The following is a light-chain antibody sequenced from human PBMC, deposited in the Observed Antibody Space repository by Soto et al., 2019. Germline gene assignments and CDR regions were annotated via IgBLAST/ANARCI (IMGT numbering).Light chain of an antibody. J-gene: IGKJ4*01. CDR1: QSISNW. CDR2: KAS. V-gene: IGKV1-5*03. CDR3: QQFSSYPLS. Sequence: DIQMTQSPSALSASVGDRVTITCRASQSISNWLARYKHKPGKAPNLLIYKASSLQSGVPSRFSGSGSGTEFTLTISSLQPDDFATYYCQQFSSYPLSFGGGTKVEIK.